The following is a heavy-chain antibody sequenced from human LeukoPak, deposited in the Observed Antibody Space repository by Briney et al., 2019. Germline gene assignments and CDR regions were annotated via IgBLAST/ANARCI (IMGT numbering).Heavy chain of an antibody. CDR3: ARRGSGSYSPFDY. CDR2: IYYSGNT. D-gene: IGHD3-10*01. V-gene: IGHV4-59*08. J-gene: IGHJ4*02. Sequence: PSETLSLTCTVSAGSISSYYWSWVRQPPGRGLEWIGHIYYSGNTTYNPSLKSRVTISVDTSKTHFSLKLRSVTAAATAVYYCARRGSGSYSPFDYWGQGTLVTVSS. CDR1: AGSISSYY.